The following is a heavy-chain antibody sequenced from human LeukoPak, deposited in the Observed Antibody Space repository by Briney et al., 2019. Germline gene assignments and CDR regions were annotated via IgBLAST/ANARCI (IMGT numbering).Heavy chain of an antibody. CDR1: GDSMSGY. V-gene: IGHV4-4*07. CDR3: ARSNSGSYGWFDP. D-gene: IGHD1-26*01. Sequence: SETLSLTCTVSGDSMSGYWGWVRQPAGKGLEWIGRISTSGGTDYNPSLKSRIIMSVDTSKNQFSLKLRSMTAADTAVYYCARSNSGSYGWFDPWGQGTLVTVSS. J-gene: IGHJ5*02. CDR2: ISTSGGT.